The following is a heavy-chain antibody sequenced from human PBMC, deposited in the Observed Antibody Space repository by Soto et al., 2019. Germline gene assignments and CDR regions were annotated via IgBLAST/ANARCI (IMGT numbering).Heavy chain of an antibody. J-gene: IGHJ6*02. CDR3: ARDPAEMTTVTTGDYYYYGMDV. CDR1: GYTFTSYG. CDR2: ISAYNGNT. D-gene: IGHD4-17*01. Sequence: ASVKVSCKASGYTFTSYGISWVRQAPGQGLEWMGWISAYNGNTNYAQKLQGRVTMTTDTSTSTAYRELRSLRSDDTAVYYCARDPAEMTTVTTGDYYYYGMDVWGQGTTVTVSS. V-gene: IGHV1-18*01.